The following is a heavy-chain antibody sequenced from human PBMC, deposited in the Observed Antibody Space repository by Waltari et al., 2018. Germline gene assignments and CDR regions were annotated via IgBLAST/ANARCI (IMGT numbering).Heavy chain of an antibody. J-gene: IGHJ4*02. D-gene: IGHD1-26*01. CDR3: ATVPYSGSYYV. V-gene: IGHV1-69-2*01. Sequence: EVQLVQSGAEVKKPGATVKIYCKASGYTFTAYYMHWGQQAPGKGLEWMGRVDPEDGETIYAEKFQGRVTITADTSTDTAYMELSSLRSEDTAVYYCATVPYSGSYYVWGQGTLVTVSS. CDR2: VDPEDGET. CDR1: GYTFTAYY.